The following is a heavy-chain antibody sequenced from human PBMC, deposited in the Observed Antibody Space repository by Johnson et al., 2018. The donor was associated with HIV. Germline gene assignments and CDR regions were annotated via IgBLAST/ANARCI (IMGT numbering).Heavy chain of an antibody. CDR3: TTDLRVTTSLRAFDI. Sequence: VQLVESGGGVVHPGGSLRLSCAASGFIFNSYGMHWVRQAPGKGLEWVAFIRYDGSNGYYADSVKGRFTISRDNSKNTLYLQMNSLKTEYTAVYYCTTDLRVTTSLRAFDIWGQGTMVTVSS. V-gene: IGHV3-30*02. CDR2: IRYDGSNG. D-gene: IGHD4-17*01. CDR1: GFIFNSYG. J-gene: IGHJ3*02.